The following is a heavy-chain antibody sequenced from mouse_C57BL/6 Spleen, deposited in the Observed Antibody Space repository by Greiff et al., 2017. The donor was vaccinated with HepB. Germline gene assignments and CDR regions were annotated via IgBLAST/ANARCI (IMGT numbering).Heavy chain of an antibody. CDR2: INPNNVGT. CDR3: ARGTGTLNFDY. CDR1: GYTFTDYN. Sequence: VQLKESGPELVKPGASVKIPCKASGYTFTDYNMDWVKQSHGKSLEWIGDINPNNVGTIYNQKFKGKATLTVDKSSSTAYMELRSLTSEDTAVYYCARGTGTLNFDYGGQGTNLTVSS. J-gene: IGHJ2*01. D-gene: IGHD4-1*01. V-gene: IGHV1-18*01.